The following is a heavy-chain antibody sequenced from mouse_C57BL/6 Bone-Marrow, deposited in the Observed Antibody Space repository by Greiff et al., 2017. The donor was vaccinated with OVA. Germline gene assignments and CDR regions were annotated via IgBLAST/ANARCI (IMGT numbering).Heavy chain of an antibody. CDR2: IDPISGGT. V-gene: IGHV1-72*01. J-gene: IGHJ2*01. CDR1: GYTFTSYW. D-gene: IGHD1-1*01. Sequence: QVQLQQSGAELVKPGASVKLSCKASGYTFTSYWMHWVKQRPGRGLEWIGRIDPISGGTKYNEKFKSKATLTVDKPSSTAYMQLSSLTSEDSAVYYCARPVVGGDFDYWGQGTTLTVSS. CDR3: ARPVVGGDFDY.